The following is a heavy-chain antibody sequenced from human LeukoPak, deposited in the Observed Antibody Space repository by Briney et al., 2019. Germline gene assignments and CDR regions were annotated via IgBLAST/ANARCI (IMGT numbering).Heavy chain of an antibody. CDR2: IYYSGST. D-gene: IGHD3-3*01. CDR1: GGSISSYY. V-gene: IGHV4-59*01. CDR3: ARDKGRITIFGVVHPAYYMDV. Sequence: SETLSLTCTVSGGSISSYYCSWIRQPPGKGLEWIGYIYYSGSTNYNPSLKSRVTISVDTSKNQFSLKLSSVTAADTAVYYCARDKGRITIFGVVHPAYYMDVWGKGTTVTVSS. J-gene: IGHJ6*03.